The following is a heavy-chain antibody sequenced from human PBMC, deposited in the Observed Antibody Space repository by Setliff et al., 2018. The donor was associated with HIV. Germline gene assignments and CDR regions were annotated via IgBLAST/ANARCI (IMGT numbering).Heavy chain of an antibody. CDR2: IYTSGST. V-gene: IGHV4-61*02. CDR3: ARGGSGSPFDY. D-gene: IGHD1-26*01. J-gene: IGHJ4*02. Sequence: PSETLSLTCTVSGGSISSGSYYWSWIRQPAGKGLEWIGRIYTSGSTNYNPSLKGRVTISVDTSKNQFSLKLSSVTAADTAVYYCARGGSGSPFDYWGQGTLVTVSS. CDR1: GGSISSGSYY.